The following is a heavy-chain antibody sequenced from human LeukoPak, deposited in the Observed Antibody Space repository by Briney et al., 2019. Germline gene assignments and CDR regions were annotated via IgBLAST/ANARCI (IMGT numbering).Heavy chain of an antibody. CDR2: TSSNGGST. V-gene: IGHV3-64D*09. CDR3: VKGYCNSISCYIDY. D-gene: IGHD2-2*02. J-gene: IGHJ4*02. Sequence: GGSLRLSCSASGFTFITYAMHWVRQAPGKGLEYVSATSSNGGSTYHADSVKGRLTISRDNSKNTVYLQMSSLRAEDTAVYYCVKGYCNSISCYIDYWSQGTLVTVSS. CDR1: GFTFITYA.